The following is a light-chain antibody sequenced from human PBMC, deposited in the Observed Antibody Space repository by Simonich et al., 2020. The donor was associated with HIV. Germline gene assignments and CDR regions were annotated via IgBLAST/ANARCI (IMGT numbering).Light chain of an antibody. CDR1: QSVLYSSNNKNY. Sequence: EIVMTQSPEFLAVSLGERATINCKSSQSVLYSSNNKNYLAWYQQKPGQPPKLLIYWASTRGAGVPDRFSGSGSGPDFTLTISSLQAEDVAVYYCQQYYSTPITFGQGTRLEIK. CDR2: WAS. CDR3: QQYYSTPIT. V-gene: IGKV4-1*01. J-gene: IGKJ5*01.